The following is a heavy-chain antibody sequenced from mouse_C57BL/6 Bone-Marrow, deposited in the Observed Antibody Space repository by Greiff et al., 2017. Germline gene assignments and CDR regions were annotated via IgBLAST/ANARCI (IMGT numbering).Heavy chain of an antibody. CDR1: GYTLTEYT. Sequence: VQLQQSGAELVQPGASVKLSCTASGYTLTEYTIYWVKLRSGQGLEWSGWFSLGSGSIKYNEKFKDQATLTADKSSSTVYMELSRLTSEDSAVYFCARHEDDYDGGTWFAYWGQGTLVTVSA. CDR2: FSLGSGSI. D-gene: IGHD2-4*01. V-gene: IGHV1-62-2*01. CDR3: ARHEDDYDGGTWFAY. J-gene: IGHJ3*01.